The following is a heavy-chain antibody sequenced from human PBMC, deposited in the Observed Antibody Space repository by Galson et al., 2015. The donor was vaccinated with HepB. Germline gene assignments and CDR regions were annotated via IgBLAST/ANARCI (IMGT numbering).Heavy chain of an antibody. CDR2: ISYDGSNK. J-gene: IGHJ6*02. Sequence: SLRLSCAASGFTFSSYAMHWVRQAPGKGLEWVAVISYDGSNKYYADSVKGRFTISRDNSKNTLYLQMNSLRAEDTAVYYCEYSGYGMDVWGQGTTVTVSS. D-gene: IGHD5-12*01. CDR1: GFTFSSYA. V-gene: IGHV3-30-3*01. CDR3: EYSGYGMDV.